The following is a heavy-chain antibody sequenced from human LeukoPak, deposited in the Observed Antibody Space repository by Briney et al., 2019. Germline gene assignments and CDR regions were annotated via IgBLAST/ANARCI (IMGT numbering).Heavy chain of an antibody. CDR2: ISSSGSTI. CDR1: GFTFSSYS. D-gene: IGHD2-15*01. Sequence: GGSLRLSCAASGFTFSSYSMNWVRQAPGKGLEWVSYISSSGSTIYYADSVKGRFTISRDNAKNSLYLQMNSLRAEDTAVYYCARDRDCSGGSCYVPLDYWGQGTLVTVSS. J-gene: IGHJ4*02. V-gene: IGHV3-48*04. CDR3: ARDRDCSGGSCYVPLDY.